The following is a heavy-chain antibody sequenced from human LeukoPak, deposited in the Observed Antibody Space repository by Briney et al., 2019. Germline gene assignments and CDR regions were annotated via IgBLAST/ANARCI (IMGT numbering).Heavy chain of an antibody. Sequence: PGGSLRLSCAASGFTVSSNYMSWVRQAPGKGLEWVSVIYSGGSTYYADPLKGRFTISRDNSKNTLYLQMNSLRAEDTAVYYCARDTVGASLFGGQGTLVTVSS. CDR1: GFTVSSNY. CDR2: IYSGGST. J-gene: IGHJ4*02. V-gene: IGHV3-66*01. CDR3: ARDTVGASLF. D-gene: IGHD1-26*01.